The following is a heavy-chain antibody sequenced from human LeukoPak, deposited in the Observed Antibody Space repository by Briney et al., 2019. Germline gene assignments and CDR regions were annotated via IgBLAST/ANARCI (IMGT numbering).Heavy chain of an antibody. V-gene: IGHV4-59*08. CDR1: GDSISSYY. J-gene: IGHJ4*02. Sequence: SETLSLTCTVSGDSISSYYWSWIRQPPGKGLEWIGYIYYSENTNYNPSLKSRVTISIDTSKNQLSLRLSSVTAADTAVYYCAGHHPRNTVDFWGQGTLVTVSS. CDR3: AGHHPRNTVDF. CDR2: IYYSENT. D-gene: IGHD2/OR15-2a*01.